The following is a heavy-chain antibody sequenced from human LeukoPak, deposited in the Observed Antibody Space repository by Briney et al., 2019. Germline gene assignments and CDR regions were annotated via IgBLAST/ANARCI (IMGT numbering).Heavy chain of an antibody. D-gene: IGHD3-22*01. J-gene: IGHJ5*02. CDR3: ASFYYDSSDWGPFDP. CDR1: GFTFSSYS. V-gene: IGHV3-21*01. Sequence: GGSLRLSCAASGFTFSSYSMNWVRQAPGKGLEWVSSISSSSSYIYYADSVKGRFTISRDNAKNSLYLQMNSLRAEDTAVYYCASFYYDSSDWGPFDPWGQGTLVTVSS. CDR2: ISSSSSYI.